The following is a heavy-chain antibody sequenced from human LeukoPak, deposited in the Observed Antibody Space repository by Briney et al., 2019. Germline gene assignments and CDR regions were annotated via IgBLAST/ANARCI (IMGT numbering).Heavy chain of an antibody. CDR3: AREGTANWFDP. D-gene: IGHD2-21*02. Sequence: SETLSLTCTVCGGSVRSGSYYWSWIRQPPGKGLEWIGYIYYSGSTNYNPSLKSRVTISVDTSKNQFSLKLSSVTAADTAVYYCAREGTANWFDPWGQGTLVTVSS. V-gene: IGHV4-61*01. J-gene: IGHJ5*02. CDR1: GGSVRSGSYY. CDR2: IYYSGST.